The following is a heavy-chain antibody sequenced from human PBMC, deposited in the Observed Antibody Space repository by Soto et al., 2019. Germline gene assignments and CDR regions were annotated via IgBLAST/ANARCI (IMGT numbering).Heavy chain of an antibody. J-gene: IGHJ4*02. D-gene: IGHD4-4*01. Sequence: PSETLSLTCAVYGGSISGHYWNWIRQPPGKGLEWIGEINHSGRTNYNPSLKSRVTISVDTSKNQFSLKLSSVTAADTAVYYCARGMTTVTTLDYWGQGTLVTVSS. CDR1: GGSISGHY. CDR3: ARGMTTVTTLDY. CDR2: INHSGRT. V-gene: IGHV4-34*01.